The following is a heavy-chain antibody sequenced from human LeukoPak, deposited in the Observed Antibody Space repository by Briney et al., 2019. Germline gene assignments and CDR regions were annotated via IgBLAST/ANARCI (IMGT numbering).Heavy chain of an antibody. CDR1: GFTFSSYS. Sequence: GGSLRLSCAASGFTFSSYSMNWVRQAPGKGLEWVSSISSSSSYIYYADSVKGRFTISRDNAKNSLYLQMNSLRAEDTAVYYCARDGMYDTFPETPPDAFDIWGQGTMVTVSS. J-gene: IGHJ3*02. CDR3: ARDGMYDTFPETPPDAFDI. V-gene: IGHV3-21*01. CDR2: ISSSSSYI. D-gene: IGHD3-9*01.